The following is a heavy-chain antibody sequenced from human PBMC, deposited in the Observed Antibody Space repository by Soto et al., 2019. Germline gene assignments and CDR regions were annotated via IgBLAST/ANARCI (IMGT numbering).Heavy chain of an antibody. CDR2: ISAYNGNT. V-gene: IGHV1-18*01. CDR3: ARRPGDAFDI. Sequence: ASVKVSCKASGYTFTSYGISWVRQTPGQGLEWMGWISAYNGNTNYAQKFQGRVTITRDTSASTAYMELSSLRSEDTAVYYCARRPGDAFDIWGQGTMVTVSS. J-gene: IGHJ3*02. CDR1: GYTFTSYG.